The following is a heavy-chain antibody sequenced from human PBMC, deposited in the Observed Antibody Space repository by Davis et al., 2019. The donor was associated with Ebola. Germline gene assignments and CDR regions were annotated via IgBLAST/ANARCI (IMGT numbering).Heavy chain of an antibody. Sequence: HSQTLSLTCAISGDSVSSNSAAWNWIRQSPSRGLEWLGRTYYRSKWYNDYAVSVKSRITINPDTSKNQFSLQLNSVTPEDTAVYYCARVKGSSSDYYYGMDVWGQGTTVTVSS. CDR2: TYYRSKWYN. V-gene: IGHV6-1*01. D-gene: IGHD6-6*01. CDR3: ARVKGSSSDYYYGMDV. CDR1: GDSVSSNSAA. J-gene: IGHJ6*02.